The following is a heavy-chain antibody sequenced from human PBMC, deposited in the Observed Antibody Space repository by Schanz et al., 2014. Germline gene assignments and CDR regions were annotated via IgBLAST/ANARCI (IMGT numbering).Heavy chain of an antibody. CDR1: GFTFSSYA. CDR2: IWSDGSGK. Sequence: QLVGSGGGVVQPGRSLRLSCAASGFTFSSYAMHWVRQAPGKGLEWVAVIWSDGSGKYYADSVKGRFTISRDNSKNTLYLQMNSLRAEDTAVYYCARDRGYCSGGSCLTFDYWGQGTLVTVSS. D-gene: IGHD2-15*01. V-gene: IGHV3-33*08. CDR3: ARDRGYCSGGSCLTFDY. J-gene: IGHJ4*02.